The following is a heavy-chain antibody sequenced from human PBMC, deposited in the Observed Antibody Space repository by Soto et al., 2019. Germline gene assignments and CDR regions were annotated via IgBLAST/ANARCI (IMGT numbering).Heavy chain of an antibody. Sequence: QITLKESGPTLVKPTETLTLTCTFSGFSLSTSGVGVGWIRQPPGKALEWLALIYWDDDKRYSPSLKNRLTITKDTSKNQVVLTMTNMEPVDTATYYGAHRASFKWFDPWGQGTLVTVSS. CDR1: GFSLSTSGVG. V-gene: IGHV2-5*02. CDR2: IYWDDDK. J-gene: IGHJ5*02. CDR3: AHRASFKWFDP.